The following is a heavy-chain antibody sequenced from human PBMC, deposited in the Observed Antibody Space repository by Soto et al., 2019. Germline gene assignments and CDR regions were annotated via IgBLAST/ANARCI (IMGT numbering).Heavy chain of an antibody. Sequence: EVQLLESGGGLVQPGGSLRVSCAASGFTFSSYAMRWVRKAPVKGLEWVSAISGSGGSTYYADSVKGRFTISRDNSKNTLYLQMNRLRAEDTAVYYCARRGSGSYYDYWGQGTLVTVSS. D-gene: IGHD1-26*01. CDR3: ARRGSGSYYDY. V-gene: IGHV3-23*01. J-gene: IGHJ4*02. CDR2: ISGSGGST. CDR1: GFTFSSYA.